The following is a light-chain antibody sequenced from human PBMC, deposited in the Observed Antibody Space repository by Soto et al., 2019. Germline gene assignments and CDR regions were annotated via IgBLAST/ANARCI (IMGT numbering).Light chain of an antibody. CDR3: QQYNNWPPDRT. CDR1: RTVGSN. V-gene: IGKV3-15*01. Sequence: EIVMTQSPATLSVSPGERATLSCRASRTVGSNLARYQQKLGQAPRLLIYGASTRATGIPARFSGSGSGTEFTLTISSLRSEVFAIYFCQQYNNWPPDRTFGQGTKVEIK. J-gene: IGKJ1*01. CDR2: GAS.